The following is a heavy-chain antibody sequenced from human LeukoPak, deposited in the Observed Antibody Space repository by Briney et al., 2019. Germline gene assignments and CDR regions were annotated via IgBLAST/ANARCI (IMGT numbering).Heavy chain of an antibody. CDR3: ASRGTSVVTRDY. CDR2: IYSGGST. CDR1: GFTVSSNY. D-gene: IGHD2-21*02. J-gene: IGHJ4*02. Sequence: PGGSLRLSCAASGFTVSSNYMSWVRQAPGKGLEWVSVIYSGGSTYYADSVKGRFTTSRDNSKNTLYLQTNSLRAEDTAVYYCASRGTSVVTRDYWGQGTLVTVSS. V-gene: IGHV3-66*01.